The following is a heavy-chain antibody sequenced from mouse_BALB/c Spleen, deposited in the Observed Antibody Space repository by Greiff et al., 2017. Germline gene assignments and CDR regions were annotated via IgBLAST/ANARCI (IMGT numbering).Heavy chain of an antibody. CDR2: ISYSGST. V-gene: IGHV3-2*02. CDR1: GYSITSDYA. CDR3: ARRDWAFYYFDY. Sequence: VQLKESGPGLVKPSQSLSLTCTVTGYSITSDYAWNWIRQFPGNKLEWMGYISYSGSTSYNPSLKSRISITRDTSKNQFFLQLNSVTTEDTATYYCARRDWAFYYFDYWGQGTTLTVSS. D-gene: IGHD4-1*01. J-gene: IGHJ2*01.